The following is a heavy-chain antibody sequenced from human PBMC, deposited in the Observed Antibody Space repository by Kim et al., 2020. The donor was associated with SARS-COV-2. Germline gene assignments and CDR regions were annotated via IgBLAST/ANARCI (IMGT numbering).Heavy chain of an antibody. Sequence: GGSLRLSCAASGFTFSSFGMSWVRHAPGKGLEWVSSISGSGGDTYYADSVEGRFTISRDHSKNTLYLQMNSLRAEDTAVYYCAKGRSGWYSYSRDLYFDYWAQGTLVTVSS. CDR3: AKGRSGWYSYSRDLYFDY. V-gene: IGHV3-23*01. CDR2: ISGSGGDT. D-gene: IGHD6-19*01. J-gene: IGHJ4*02. CDR1: GFTFSSFG.